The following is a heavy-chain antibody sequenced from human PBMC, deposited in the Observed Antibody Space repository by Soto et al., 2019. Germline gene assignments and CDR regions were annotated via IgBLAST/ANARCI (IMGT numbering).Heavy chain of an antibody. CDR2: IYYSGST. V-gene: IGHV4-59*01. CDR1: GGSISSYY. CDR3: ARVSFRQQLTPPNWYFDL. Sequence: QVQLQESGPGLVKPSETLSLTCTVSGGSISSYYWSWIRQPPGKGLEWIGYIYYSGSTNYNPSLKSRVTISVDTSKNQFSLKLSSVTAADTAVYYCARVSFRQQLTPPNWYFDLWGRGTLVTVSS. J-gene: IGHJ2*01. D-gene: IGHD6-13*01.